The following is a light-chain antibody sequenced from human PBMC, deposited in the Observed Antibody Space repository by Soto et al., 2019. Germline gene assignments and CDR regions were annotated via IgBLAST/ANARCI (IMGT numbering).Light chain of an antibody. J-gene: IGLJ1*01. CDR1: SREVGGYNY. Sequence: TQPAPLSWFSWQAVTLSFPGTSREVGGYNYVSWYQQHPGKAPKLMIYDVSNRPSGVSNRFSGSKSGNTASLTISGLQAEDEADYYCSSYTSSSTLGVFGTGTKVTVL. CDR2: DVS. CDR3: SSYTSSSTLGV. V-gene: IGLV2-14*01.